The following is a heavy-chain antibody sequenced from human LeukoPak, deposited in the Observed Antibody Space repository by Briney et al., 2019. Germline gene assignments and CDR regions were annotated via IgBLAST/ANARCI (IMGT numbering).Heavy chain of an antibody. Sequence: SETLSLTCAVYGGSFSGYYWSWIRQPPGKGLEWIGEINHSGSTNYNPSLKSRVTISVDTSKNQFSLKLSSVTAADTAVYYCAVRGSRYSSSWPSWSYGMDVWGQGTTVTVSS. CDR2: INHSGST. CDR1: GGSFSGYY. D-gene: IGHD6-13*01. CDR3: AVRGSRYSSSWPSWSYGMDV. V-gene: IGHV4-34*01. J-gene: IGHJ6*02.